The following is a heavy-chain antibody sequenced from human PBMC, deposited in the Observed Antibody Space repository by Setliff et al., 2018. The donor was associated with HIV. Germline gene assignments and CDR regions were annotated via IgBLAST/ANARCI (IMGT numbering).Heavy chain of an antibody. CDR2: INHGGDT. D-gene: IGHD3-10*01. Sequence: SETLSLTCAGYGQSISGYYWSWIRQTPGKGLEWIGEINHGGDTNYNPSLKSPVTISVGSSYNHFSLKLSPVTAADTGVYYCASRRGIEFYFDIWGQGTPVTVSS. CDR3: ASRRGIEFYFDI. V-gene: IGHV4-34*01. J-gene: IGHJ4*02. CDR1: GQSISGYY.